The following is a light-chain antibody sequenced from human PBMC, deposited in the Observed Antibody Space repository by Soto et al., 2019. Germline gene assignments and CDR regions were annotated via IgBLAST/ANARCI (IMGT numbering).Light chain of an antibody. CDR1: QNVNSNF. V-gene: IGKV3-20*01. CDR2: GTS. Sequence: EIVLTQSPGTLSLSPGERATLSCRASQNVNSNFLAWYQQKPGQGPRLLIYGTSGTATGIPDRFSGSGSGTDFTLTISRLEPEDFAVYYCQHYGSSLIFSFGPGTKVEIK. CDR3: QHYGSSLIFS. J-gene: IGKJ3*01.